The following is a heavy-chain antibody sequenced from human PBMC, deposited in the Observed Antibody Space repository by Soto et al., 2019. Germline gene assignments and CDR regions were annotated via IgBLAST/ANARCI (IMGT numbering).Heavy chain of an antibody. V-gene: IGHV2-5*02. J-gene: IGHJ4*02. CDR1: GFSLTTSGVG. D-gene: IGHD3-3*01. CDR3: AHRILRTVFGLVTTTAIDFDF. CDR2: IYWDDDN. Sequence: QITLNESGPTVVKPAETLTLTCTFSGFSLTTSGVGVGWIRQSPGKAPKWLALIYWDDDNRYSASLKIRLTITKDTSKNQVVLTMASVDPADTATYYCAHRILRTVFGLVTTTAIDFDFWGQGTPVVVSS.